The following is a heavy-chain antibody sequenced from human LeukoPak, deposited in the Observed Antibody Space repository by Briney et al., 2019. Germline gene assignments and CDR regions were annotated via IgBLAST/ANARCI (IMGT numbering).Heavy chain of an antibody. Sequence: GASVKVSCKASGYTFTGYYMHWVRPAPGQGLEWMGWINPNSGGTNCAQKFQGRVTMTRDTSISTAYMELTRLNSDDTAVYYCAKNMGYGDYWYFDLWGRGTLVTVSS. V-gene: IGHV1-2*02. CDR1: GYTFTGYY. D-gene: IGHD4-17*01. CDR3: AKNMGYGDYWYFDL. J-gene: IGHJ2*01. CDR2: INPNSGGT.